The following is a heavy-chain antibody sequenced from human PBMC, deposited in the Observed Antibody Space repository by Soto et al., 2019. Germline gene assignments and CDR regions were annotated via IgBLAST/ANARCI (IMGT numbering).Heavy chain of an antibody. CDR3: ARAPNRRYCSSTSCYWVNWFDP. CDR1: GYTFTGYY. D-gene: IGHD2-2*01. Sequence: ASVKVSCKASGYTFTGYYMHWLRQSPGQGLEWMGWINPNSGGTNYAQKFQGWVTMTRDTSISTAYMELSRLRSDDTAVYYCARAPNRRYCSSTSCYWVNWFDPWGQGTLVTVSS. CDR2: INPNSGGT. V-gene: IGHV1-2*04. J-gene: IGHJ5*02.